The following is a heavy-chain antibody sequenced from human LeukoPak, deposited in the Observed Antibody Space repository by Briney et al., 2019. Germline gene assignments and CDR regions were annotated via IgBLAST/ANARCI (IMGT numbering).Heavy chain of an antibody. CDR1: GFTFSSYW. CDR3: ARFKDDYASGSFDY. Sequence: GGSLRLSCAASGFTFSSYWMSWVRQAPGKGLEWVASIKEDGSEKYYVDSVKGRFTISRDNAKNSVYLQMNSLRAADTAVYYCARFKDDYASGSFDYWGQGTLVTVSS. D-gene: IGHD4-17*01. CDR2: IKEDGSEK. J-gene: IGHJ4*02. V-gene: IGHV3-7*03.